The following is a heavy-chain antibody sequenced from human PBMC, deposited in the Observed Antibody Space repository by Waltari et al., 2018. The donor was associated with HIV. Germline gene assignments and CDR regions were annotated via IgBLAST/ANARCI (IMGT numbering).Heavy chain of an antibody. J-gene: IGHJ5*02. Sequence: QLQLQESGPGLVKPSETLSLTCTVSGGSISSSSYYWGWIRQPPGKGLEWIGSIYYSGSTYYNPSLKSRVTISVDTSKNQFSLKRSSVTAADTAVYYCARDDYDFWSGYKWNWFDPWGQGTLVTVSS. V-gene: IGHV4-39*07. CDR2: IYYSGST. CDR3: ARDDYDFWSGYKWNWFDP. CDR1: GGSISSSSYY. D-gene: IGHD3-3*01.